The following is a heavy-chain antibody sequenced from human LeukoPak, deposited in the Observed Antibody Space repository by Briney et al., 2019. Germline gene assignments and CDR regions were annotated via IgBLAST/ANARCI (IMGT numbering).Heavy chain of an antibody. Sequence: GSLRLSCAASGFTVSSNYMSWVRQAPGEGLEWVSVIYSGGSTYYADSVKGRFTISRDNSKNTLYLQMNSLRAEDTAVYYCAREPILTGSASYGYWGQGTLVTVSS. D-gene: IGHD3-9*01. CDR3: AREPILTGSASYGY. CDR2: IYSGGST. CDR1: GFTVSSNY. J-gene: IGHJ4*02. V-gene: IGHV3-53*01.